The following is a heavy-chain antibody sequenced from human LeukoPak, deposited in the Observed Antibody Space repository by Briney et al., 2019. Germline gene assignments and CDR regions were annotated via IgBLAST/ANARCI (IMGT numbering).Heavy chain of an antibody. J-gene: IGHJ3*02. D-gene: IGHD3-10*01. CDR3: ARDLRGAADAFDI. Sequence: ASETLSLTCTVSGGSISSYYWSWIRQPAGKGLEWIGRIYTSGSTNYNPSLKSRVTISVDTSKNQFSLRLSSVTAADTAVYYCARDLRGAADAFDIWGQGTMVTVSS. V-gene: IGHV4-4*07. CDR1: GGSISSYY. CDR2: IYTSGST.